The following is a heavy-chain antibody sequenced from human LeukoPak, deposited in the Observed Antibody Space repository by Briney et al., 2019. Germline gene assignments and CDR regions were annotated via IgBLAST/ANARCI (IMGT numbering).Heavy chain of an antibody. CDR1: GFTFSNAW. V-gene: IGHV3-15*01. CDR2: IKSKTDGGTT. D-gene: IGHD4-17*01. CDR3: TTDPTVTFDY. J-gene: IGHJ4*02. Sequence: GGSLRLSCAASGFTFSNAWMSWVRQGPGKGLEWVGRIKSKTDGGTTDYAAPVKGRFTISRGDSKNTLYLQMNSLKTEHTAVYYCTTDPTVTFDYWGQGTLVTVSS.